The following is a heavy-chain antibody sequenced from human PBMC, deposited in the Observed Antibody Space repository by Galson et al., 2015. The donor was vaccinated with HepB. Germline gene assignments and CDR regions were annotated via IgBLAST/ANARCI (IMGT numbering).Heavy chain of an antibody. CDR2: VKSKSSGGTT. D-gene: IGHD5-12*01. J-gene: IGHJ4*02. Sequence: SLRLSCAASGFSFTDAWMSWVRQAPGKGLEWVGRVKSKSSGGTTDYAAPVKGRFTISRDDSKNTLYLQLNSLKAEDTAVYYCTTEDLVATIFAVFDYWGQGTLVTVSS. CDR3: TTEDLVATIFAVFDY. CDR1: GFSFTDAW. V-gene: IGHV3-15*01.